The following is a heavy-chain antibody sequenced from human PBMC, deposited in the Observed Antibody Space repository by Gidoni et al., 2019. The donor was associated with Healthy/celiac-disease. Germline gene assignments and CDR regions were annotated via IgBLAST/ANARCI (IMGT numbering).Heavy chain of an antibody. J-gene: IGHJ4*02. D-gene: IGHD2-21*01. CDR3: ARVDRIGYSRFLSFDY. CDR2: IYYSGST. Sequence: QVQLQESGPGLVKPSETLSLTCTGSGGSISSYYWSWIRQPPGKGLEWIGYIYYSGSTNYNPSLKSRVTISVDTSKNQFSLKLSSVTAADTAVYYCARVDRIGYSRFLSFDYWGQGTLVTVSS. CDR1: GGSISSYY. V-gene: IGHV4-59*01.